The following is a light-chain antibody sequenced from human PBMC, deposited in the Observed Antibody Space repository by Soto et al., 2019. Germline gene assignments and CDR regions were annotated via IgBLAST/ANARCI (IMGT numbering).Light chain of an antibody. J-gene: IGKJ3*01. CDR3: PESLRPLIR. Sequence: SLSSSVRDTVTLTCGARQSVDNYLKWYQQKPGKAPGLLIYAASTLQSGVPSRFSASGSGTDFTLTIICLQPEDVITYRSPESLRPLIRFCPG. CDR2: AAS. V-gene: IGKV1-39*01. CDR1: QSVDNY.